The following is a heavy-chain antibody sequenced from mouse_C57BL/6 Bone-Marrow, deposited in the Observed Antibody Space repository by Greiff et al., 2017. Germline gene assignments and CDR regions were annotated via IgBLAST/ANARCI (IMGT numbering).Heavy chain of an antibody. J-gene: IGHJ3*01. CDR2: ISSGSSTI. D-gene: IGHD1-1*01. Sequence: EVQRVESGGGLVKPGGSLKLSCAASGFTFRDYGMHWVRQAPEKGLAWVAYISSGSSTIYYADTVKGRFTISRDNAKNTLFLQMTSLRSEDTAMYYCARDNYYGSGAYWGQGTLVTVSA. CDR3: ARDNYYGSGAY. CDR1: GFTFRDYG. V-gene: IGHV5-17*01.